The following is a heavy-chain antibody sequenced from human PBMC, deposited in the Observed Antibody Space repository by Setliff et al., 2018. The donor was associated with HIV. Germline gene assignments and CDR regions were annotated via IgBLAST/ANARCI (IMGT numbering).Heavy chain of an antibody. CDR1: GYSFTTCG. Sequence: ASVKVSCKASGYSFTTCGVYWVRQAPGQGLEWMGWIGTQNGNTNYAQKFQGRVTMTTDTSTNTAYMELSSLTSDDTAVYYCASAGLWFGDRGFYMDVWGKGTAVTVSS. D-gene: IGHD3-10*01. CDR3: ASAGLWFGDRGFYMDV. J-gene: IGHJ6*04. V-gene: IGHV1-18*01. CDR2: IGTQNGNT.